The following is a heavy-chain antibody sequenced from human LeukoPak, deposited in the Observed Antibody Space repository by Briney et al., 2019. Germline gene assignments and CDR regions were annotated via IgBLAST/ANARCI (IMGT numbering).Heavy chain of an antibody. CDR3: ARGDSSGHDAFDI. CDR1: GFTFSSYA. D-gene: IGHD3-22*01. CDR2: IKQDGSET. Sequence: GGTLRLSCAASGFTFSSYAMSWVRQAPGKGLEWVANIKQDGSETDYVDSVKGRFSISRDNAKNSLYLQMNSLRAEDTAVYYCARGDSSGHDAFDIWGQGTMVTVSS. V-gene: IGHV3-7*03. J-gene: IGHJ3*02.